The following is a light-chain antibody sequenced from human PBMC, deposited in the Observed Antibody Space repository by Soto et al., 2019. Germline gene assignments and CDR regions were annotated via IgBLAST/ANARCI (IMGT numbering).Light chain of an antibody. CDR1: SSDVGGYYY. V-gene: IGLV2-14*01. Sequence: QSALTQPASVSGSPGQSITISCTGTSSDVGGYYYVSWYQQHPGNAPKLMIYEVSNRPSGVSNRFSGSKSGNTASLTISGLQAEDEADYYCSSYTSSSTLYVFGTGTKLTVL. CDR2: EVS. J-gene: IGLJ1*01. CDR3: SSYTSSSTLYV.